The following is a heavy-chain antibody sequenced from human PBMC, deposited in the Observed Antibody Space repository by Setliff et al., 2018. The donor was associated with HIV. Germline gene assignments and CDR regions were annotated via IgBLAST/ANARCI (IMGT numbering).Heavy chain of an antibody. CDR3: TRDMSQQIYGSVDY. D-gene: IGHD3-10*01. CDR1: GFIFRNAW. V-gene: IGHV3-15*01. CDR2: IKGIPDSGIT. Sequence: AGGSLRLSCAASGFIFRNAWISWVRQAPGKGLEWVGRIKGIPDSGITDYATSVKDRFIISRGDSRSVLYLEMGGLKTEDSAMYYCTRDMSQQIYGSVDYWGQGTLVTVSS. J-gene: IGHJ4*02.